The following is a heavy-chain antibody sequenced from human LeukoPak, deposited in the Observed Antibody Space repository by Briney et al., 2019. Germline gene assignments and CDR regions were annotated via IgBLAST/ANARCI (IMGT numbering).Heavy chain of an antibody. CDR3: ARGDKQLLFNRNKGGFDP. D-gene: IGHD1-14*01. CDR1: GFSVIDNY. Sequence: PGGSLRLSCAASGFSVIDNYMHWVRQAPGKGLEWVTVISYDGSSKYYADSVKGRFTISRDNSKNTLYLQMNSLRPEDTAVYYCARGDKQLLFNRNKGGFDPWGQGALVTVSS. CDR2: ISYDGSSK. J-gene: IGHJ5*02. V-gene: IGHV3-30*04.